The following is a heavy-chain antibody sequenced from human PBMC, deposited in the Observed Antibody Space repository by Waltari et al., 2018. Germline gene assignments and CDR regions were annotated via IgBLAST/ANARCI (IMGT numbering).Heavy chain of an antibody. J-gene: IGHJ4*02. CDR2: INPNRGGT. V-gene: IGHV1-2*02. CDR3: ARAQGVGATFFDY. CDR1: GSPFTAYY. Sequence: QVQLVQSGAEVKKPGASVKVSCKASGSPFTAYYLPWVPPAPGQGLEWMGWINPNRGGTNYAKKFQGRVTMTRDTSISTAYMELSRLRSDDTAVYYCARAQGVGATFFDYWGQGTLVTVSS. D-gene: IGHD1-26*01.